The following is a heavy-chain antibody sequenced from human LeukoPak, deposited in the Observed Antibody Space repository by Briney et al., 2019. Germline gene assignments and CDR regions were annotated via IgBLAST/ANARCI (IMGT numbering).Heavy chain of an antibody. Sequence: GGSLRLSCAASGFTFSNVWMSWVRQAPGKGLEWVANIKQDGSEKNYVGSVKGRFTIARDNAKNSLYLQMNSLRAEDTAVYYCARSSITMVRGVIKSTTSWYHYYNMDVWGKGTTVTVSS. V-gene: IGHV3-7*01. D-gene: IGHD3-10*01. CDR2: IKQDGSEK. CDR1: GFTFSNVW. CDR3: ARSSITMVRGVIKSTTSWYHYYNMDV. J-gene: IGHJ6*03.